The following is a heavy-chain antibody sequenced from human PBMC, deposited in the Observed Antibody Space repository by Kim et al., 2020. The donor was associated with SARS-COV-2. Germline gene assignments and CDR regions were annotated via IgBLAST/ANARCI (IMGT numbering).Heavy chain of an antibody. CDR3: ARGQQWLGSKFDS. Sequence: SETLSLTCGVYGESLSGIYWSWIRQPPGKGLEWIGEMHHSGSTNYNPSLKSRVTMSIDASRKQISLKLSGVTAADTAVYYCARGQQWLGSKFDSWGQGTL. D-gene: IGHD6-19*01. CDR2: MHHSGST. V-gene: IGHV4-34*01. J-gene: IGHJ5*01. CDR1: GESLSGIY.